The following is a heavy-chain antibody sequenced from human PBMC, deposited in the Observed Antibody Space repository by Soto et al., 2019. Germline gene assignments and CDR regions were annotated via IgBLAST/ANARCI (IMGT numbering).Heavy chain of an antibody. CDR3: ARDHLDRYYYDSSGYYPHDY. D-gene: IGHD3-22*01. J-gene: IGHJ4*02. V-gene: IGHV1-46*01. CDR1: GYTVTSYY. Sequence: ASVKVSCKAAGYTVTSYYMHWVRQAPGQGLEWMGIINPTGGTTTYAPRFQGRVTMTRDTSTSTVYMELSSLTSEDTAVYYCARDHLDRYYYDSSGYYPHDYWGQGTLRTVSS. CDR2: INPTGGTT.